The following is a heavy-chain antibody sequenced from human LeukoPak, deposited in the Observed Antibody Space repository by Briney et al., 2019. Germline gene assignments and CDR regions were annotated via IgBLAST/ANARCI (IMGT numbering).Heavy chain of an antibody. CDR3: ARVGGTGIAVAGGYYYYYMDV. CDR1: GGSISSYY. CDR2: MYYSGST. V-gene: IGHV4-59*01. J-gene: IGHJ6*03. D-gene: IGHD6-19*01. Sequence: SETLSLTCTVSGGSISSYYWSWIRQPPGKGLEWIGYMYYSGSTNYNPSLKSRVTISVDTSKNQFSLKLSSVTAADTAVYYCARVGGTGIAVAGGYYYYYMDVWGKGTTVTVSS.